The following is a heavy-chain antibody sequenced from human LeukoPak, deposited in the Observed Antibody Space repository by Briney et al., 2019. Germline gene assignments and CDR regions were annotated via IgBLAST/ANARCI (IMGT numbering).Heavy chain of an antibody. J-gene: IGHJ5*02. CDR2: ISYDGSNK. D-gene: IGHD4-17*01. CDR3: ARDYLRGGDYGNWFDP. CDR1: GFTFSSYA. Sequence: GGSLRLSCAASGFTFSSYAMHWVRQAPGKGLEWVAVISYDGSNKYYADSVKGRFTISRDNSKNTLYLQMNSLRAEDTAVYYCARDYLRGGDYGNWFDPWGQGTPVTVSS. V-gene: IGHV3-30*04.